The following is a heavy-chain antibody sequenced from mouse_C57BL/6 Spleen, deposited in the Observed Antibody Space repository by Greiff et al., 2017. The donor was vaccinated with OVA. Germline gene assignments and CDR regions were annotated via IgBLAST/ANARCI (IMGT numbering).Heavy chain of an antibody. D-gene: IGHD2-5*01. CDR2: IYPGSGST. CDR1: GYTFTSYW. CDR3: ARQYSNYDVRVDY. V-gene: IGHV1-55*01. Sequence: QVQLQQPGAELVKPGASVKMSCKASGYTFTSYWITWVKQRPGQGLEWIGDIYPGSGSTNYNEKFKSKATLTVDTSSSTAYMQLSSLTSEDSAVYYCARQYSNYDVRVDYWGQGTSVTVSS. J-gene: IGHJ4*01.